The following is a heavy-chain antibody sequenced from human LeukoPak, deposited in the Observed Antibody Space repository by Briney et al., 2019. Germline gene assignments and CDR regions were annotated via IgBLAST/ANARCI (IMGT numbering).Heavy chain of an antibody. CDR2: INHNSGGT. J-gene: IGHJ4*02. CDR1: GYTFPGYY. D-gene: IGHD3-3*01. Sequence: ASVKVSCKASGYTFPGYYMHWVRQAPGQGLEWMGRINHNSGGTNYAQKFQGRVTMTRDTSISTAYMELSRLRSDDTAVYYCASGGWVTIFGVVTPFDYWGQGTLVTVSS. CDR3: ASGGWVTIFGVVTPFDY. V-gene: IGHV1-2*06.